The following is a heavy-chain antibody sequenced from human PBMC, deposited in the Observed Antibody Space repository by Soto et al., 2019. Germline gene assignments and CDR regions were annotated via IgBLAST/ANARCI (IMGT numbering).Heavy chain of an antibody. J-gene: IGHJ6*02. V-gene: IGHV5-51*01. Sequence: PGESLKISCKGSGYMFISYYIAWVRQMPGKGLEWMGIIYPGDSDTTYSPSFEGQVTISADKSISTVYLQLNSLKASDTATYYCARRLWFGVGYGLDIWGQGTTVTVSS. CDR1: GYMFISYY. CDR3: ARRLWFGVGYGLDI. CDR2: IYPGDSDT. D-gene: IGHD3-10*01.